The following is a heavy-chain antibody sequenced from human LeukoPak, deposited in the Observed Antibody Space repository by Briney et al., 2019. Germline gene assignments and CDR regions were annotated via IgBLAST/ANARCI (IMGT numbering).Heavy chain of an antibody. D-gene: IGHD6-6*01. J-gene: IGHJ6*03. Sequence: GGSLRLSCAASGFTFSSYGMSWVRQAPGKGLEWVSSISSSSSYIYYADSVKGRFTISRDNAKNSLYLQMNSLRAEDTAVYYCARDRQYSSSPDYYYYYMDVWGKGTTVTVSS. CDR2: ISSSSSYI. V-gene: IGHV3-21*01. CDR1: GFTFSSYG. CDR3: ARDRQYSSSPDYYYYYMDV.